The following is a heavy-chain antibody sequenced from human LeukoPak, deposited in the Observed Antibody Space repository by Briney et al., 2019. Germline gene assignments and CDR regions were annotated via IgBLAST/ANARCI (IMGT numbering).Heavy chain of an antibody. J-gene: IGHJ6*02. D-gene: IGHD3-3*01. V-gene: IGHV1-24*01. CDR1: GYTLTELS. CDR2: FDPEDGET. CDR3: ATGLLSVWRGYYGMDV. Sequence: ASVKVSCKVSGYTLTELSMHWVRQAPGKGLEWMGGFDPEDGETIYAQKFQGRVTMTEDTSTDTAYMELSSLRSEDTAVYYCATGLLSVWRGYYGMDVWGQGTTVTVSS.